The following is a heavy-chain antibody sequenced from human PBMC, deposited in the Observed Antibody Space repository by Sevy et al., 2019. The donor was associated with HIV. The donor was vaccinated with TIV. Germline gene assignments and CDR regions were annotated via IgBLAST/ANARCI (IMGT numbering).Heavy chain of an antibody. CDR2: IYYSGST. CDR1: GGSISSSSYY. CDR3: ARHGQWLVT. Sequence: SETLSLTCTVSGGSISSSSYYWGWIRQPPGKGREGIGSIYYSGSTYYNPSLKSRVTISVDTSKNQFSLKLGSVTAADTAVYYCARHGQWLVTWGQGTLVTVSS. J-gene: IGHJ5*02. D-gene: IGHD6-19*01. V-gene: IGHV4-39*01.